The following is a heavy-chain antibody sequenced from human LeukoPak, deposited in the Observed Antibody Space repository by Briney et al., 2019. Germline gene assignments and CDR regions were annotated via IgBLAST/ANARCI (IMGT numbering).Heavy chain of an antibody. D-gene: IGHD3-22*01. CDR3: ARGGDSSGYYYVDY. CDR1: GGSINSYY. CDR2: IYYSGST. J-gene: IGHJ4*02. Sequence: SETLSLTCTVSGGSINSYYWSWIRQHPGKGLEWIGYIYYSGSTYYNPSLKSRVTISVDTSKNQFSLKLSSVTAADTAVYYCARGGDSSGYYYVDYWGQGTLVTVSS. V-gene: IGHV4-59*06.